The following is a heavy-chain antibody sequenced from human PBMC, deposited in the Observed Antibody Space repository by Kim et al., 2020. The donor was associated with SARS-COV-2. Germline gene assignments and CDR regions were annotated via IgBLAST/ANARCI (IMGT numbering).Heavy chain of an antibody. J-gene: IGHJ4*02. CDR1: GYTFTSYA. CDR2: INTNTGNP. Sequence: ASVKVSCKASGYTFTSYAMNWVRQAPGQGLEWMGWINTNTGNPTYAQGFTGRFVFSLDTSVSTAYLQISSLKAEDTAVYYCARENYDYVWGSYRHDYWGQGTLVTVSS. CDR3: ARENYDYVWGSYRHDY. V-gene: IGHV7-4-1*02. D-gene: IGHD3-16*02.